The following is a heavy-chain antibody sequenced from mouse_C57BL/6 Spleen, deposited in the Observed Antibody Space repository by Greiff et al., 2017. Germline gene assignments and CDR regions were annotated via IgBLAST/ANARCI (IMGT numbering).Heavy chain of an antibody. J-gene: IGHJ2*01. CDR1: GYTFTSYW. Sequence: VQLQQSGPELVKPGASVKLSCKASGYTFTSYWMQWVKQRPGQGLEWIGEIDPSDSYTNYNQKFKGKATLTVDTSSSTAYMQLSSLTSEDSAVYYCARERELSFDYWGQGTTLTVSS. V-gene: IGHV1-50*01. CDR2: IDPSDSYT. CDR3: ARERELSFDY.